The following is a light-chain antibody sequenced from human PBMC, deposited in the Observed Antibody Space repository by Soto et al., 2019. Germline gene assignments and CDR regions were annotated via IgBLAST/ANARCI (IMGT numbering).Light chain of an antibody. CDR1: QSISSY. CDR3: QQSYSLPRT. V-gene: IGKV1-39*01. Sequence: DIQMTQSPSSLSASVGDRVTITCRASQSISSYLNWYQQKPGKAPKLLIYAASSWQSGVPSRFSGSGSGTDFTLTISSLQPEDFATYYCQQSYSLPRTFGQGTKVDIK. CDR2: AAS. J-gene: IGKJ1*01.